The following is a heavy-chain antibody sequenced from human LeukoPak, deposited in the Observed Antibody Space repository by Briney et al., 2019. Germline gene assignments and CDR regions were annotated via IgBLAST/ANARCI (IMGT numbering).Heavy chain of an antibody. D-gene: IGHD1-20*01. CDR1: GGSFSGYY. CDR3: ARAYLTGTTNHFDY. V-gene: IGHV4-34*01. Sequence: PSETLSLTCAVYGGSFSGYYWIWSRQPPGKGLEWIGEINHSGSTNYNPSLKSRVTISVDTSKNQFSLKLSSVTAADTAVYYCARAYLTGTTNHFDYWGQGTLVTVSS. CDR2: INHSGST. J-gene: IGHJ4*02.